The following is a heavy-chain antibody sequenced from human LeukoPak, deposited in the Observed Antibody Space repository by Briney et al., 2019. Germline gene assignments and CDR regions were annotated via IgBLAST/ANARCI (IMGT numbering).Heavy chain of an antibody. V-gene: IGHV3-21*01. CDR1: GFTFSSYS. CDR2: ISSSSSYI. D-gene: IGHD3-3*01. J-gene: IGHJ4*02. CDR3: AREGYDFWSGYYTVAYYFDY. Sequence: GGSLRLSCAASGFTFSSYSMNWVRQAPGKGLEWVSSISSSSSYIYYADSVKGRFTISGDNAKNSLYLQMNSLRAEDTAVYYCAREGYDFWSGYYTVAYYFDYWGQGTLVTVSS.